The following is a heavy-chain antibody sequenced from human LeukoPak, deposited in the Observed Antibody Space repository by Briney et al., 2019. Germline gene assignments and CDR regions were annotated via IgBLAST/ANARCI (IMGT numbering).Heavy chain of an antibody. CDR1: GFTVRNNY. D-gene: IGHD6-19*01. V-gene: IGHV3-53*05. CDR2: IYSGDST. J-gene: IGHJ4*02. Sequence: PGGSLRLSCAASGFTVRNNYMTWVRQAPGKGLEWVSIIYSGDSTSYADSVKGRFTISRDNSKNTLYLQMNSLRAEDTAVYYCAKDHYEYSSGWSPFDYWGQGTLVTVSS. CDR3: AKDHYEYSSGWSPFDY.